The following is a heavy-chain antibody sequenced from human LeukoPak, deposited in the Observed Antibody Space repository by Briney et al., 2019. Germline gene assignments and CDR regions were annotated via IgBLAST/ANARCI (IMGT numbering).Heavy chain of an antibody. CDR3: ARDWVAVAGFDFWGQGTLVTVSSGWTFCHCDYYYYCDMDV. V-gene: IGHV4-59*12. CDR2: IYYSGST. D-gene: IGHD6-19*01. J-gene: IGHJ6*02. Sequence: SETLSLTCTVSGGSISGYYWSWIRQPPGKGLEWIGYIYYSGSTNYNPSLKSRVTISVDTSKNQFSLNLSSVTAADTAVYYCARDWVAVAGFDFWGQGTLVTVSSGWTFCHCDYYYYCDMDVWGQGTTVTVSS. CDR1: GGSISGYY.